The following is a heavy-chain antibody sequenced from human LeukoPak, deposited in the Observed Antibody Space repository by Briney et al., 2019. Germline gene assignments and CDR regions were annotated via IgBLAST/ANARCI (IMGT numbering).Heavy chain of an antibody. Sequence: SGGGLVKPGGSLRLSCAASGFSFSKYTMNWVRQAPGKGLEWLSSISSSTTYIYYADSVRGRFTILRDNAKNSLYLQMNNLRPEDTAVYYCARSADLSIPGAIGFFDSWGQETLVTVSS. V-gene: IGHV3-21*01. CDR2: ISSSTTYI. J-gene: IGHJ4*02. CDR1: GFSFSKYT. D-gene: IGHD4/OR15-4a*01. CDR3: ARSADLSIPGAIGFFDS.